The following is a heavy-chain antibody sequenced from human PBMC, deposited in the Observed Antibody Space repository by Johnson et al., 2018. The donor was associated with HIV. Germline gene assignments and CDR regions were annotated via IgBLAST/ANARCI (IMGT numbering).Heavy chain of an antibody. Sequence: SGGGLVQPGGSLRLSCVVSGFTFSDYYMDWVRQAPGKGLEWVGRTTDKLNSYTTKYAASVKGRFTISRDDSKKSLYLQINSLRTEDTAVYYCARENYRRRDAFDVWGQGTVVIVSS. CDR2: TTDKLNSYTT. CDR3: ARENYRRRDAFDV. D-gene: IGHD1-7*01. CDR1: GFTFSDYY. V-gene: IGHV3-72*01. J-gene: IGHJ3*01.